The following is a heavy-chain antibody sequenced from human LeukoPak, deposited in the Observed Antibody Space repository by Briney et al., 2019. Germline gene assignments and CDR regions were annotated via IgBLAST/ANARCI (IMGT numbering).Heavy chain of an antibody. Sequence: GGSLRLSCAASGFTFSSYSMNWVRQAPGKGLEGVSYISSSSSTIYYADSVKGRFTISRDNAKNSLYLQMNSLRAEDTAVYYCARHYYDSSGWAFDIWGQGTMVTVSS. CDR3: ARHYYDSSGWAFDI. CDR1: GFTFSSYS. CDR2: ISSSSSTI. V-gene: IGHV3-48*04. J-gene: IGHJ3*02. D-gene: IGHD3-22*01.